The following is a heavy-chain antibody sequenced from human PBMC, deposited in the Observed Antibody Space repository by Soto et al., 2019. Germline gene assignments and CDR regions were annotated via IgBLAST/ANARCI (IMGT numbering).Heavy chain of an antibody. Sequence: QVQLQESGPGLVKPSGTLSLTCAVSGGSINSTYWWSWVRQPPGKGLEWIGEIYHSGSTNYNPSLKSRVTIPVDKSKNQFSLKLSSVPAADTAVYYCASGKSANYDILTGPFDSWGQGTLVTVSS. V-gene: IGHV4-4*02. CDR1: GGSINSTYW. D-gene: IGHD3-9*01. CDR3: ASGKSANYDILTGPFDS. J-gene: IGHJ5*01. CDR2: IYHSGST.